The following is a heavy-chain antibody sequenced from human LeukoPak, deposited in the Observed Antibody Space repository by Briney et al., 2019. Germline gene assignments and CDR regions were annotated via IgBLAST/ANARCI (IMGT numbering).Heavy chain of an antibody. CDR2: IYYSGST. J-gene: IGHJ6*03. D-gene: IGHD3-22*01. CDR3: ARAEYYYDSSGRIDYYYYCMDV. CDR1: GGSISSYY. Sequence: SETLSLTCTVSGGSISSYYWSWIRQPPGKGLEWIGYIYYSGSTNYNPSLKSRVTISVDTSKNQFSLKLSSVTAADTAVYYCARAEYYYDSSGRIDYYYYCMDVWGKGTTVTVSS. V-gene: IGHV4-59*01.